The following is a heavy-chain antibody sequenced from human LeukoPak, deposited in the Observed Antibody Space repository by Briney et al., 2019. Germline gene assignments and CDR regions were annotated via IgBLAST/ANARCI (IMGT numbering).Heavy chain of an antibody. D-gene: IGHD3-22*01. Sequence: SETLSLTCTVSGGSISSGGYYWRWIRQHPGKGLEWIGYIYYSGSTYYDPSLKSRVTISVDTSKNQFSLKLSSVTAADTAVYYCARWRGHSSGYYHFDYWGQGTLVTVSS. CDR2: IYYSGST. J-gene: IGHJ4*02. CDR1: GGSISSGGYY. CDR3: ARWRGHSSGYYHFDY. V-gene: IGHV4-31*03.